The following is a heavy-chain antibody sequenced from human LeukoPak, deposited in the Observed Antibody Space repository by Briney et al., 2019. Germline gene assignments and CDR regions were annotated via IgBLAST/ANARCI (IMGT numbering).Heavy chain of an antibody. CDR3: AIAGRGTYYYFDY. Sequence: ASVKVSCKTSGYTFNRYGVALVRQAPGQGLEWVGWISGSNGNTNYAQKLQGRVTMTTDTATSTAYLELRSLTSDDTAMYYCAIAGRGTYYYFDYWGQGTLVTVSS. J-gene: IGHJ4*02. CDR2: ISGSNGNT. CDR1: GYTFNRYG. V-gene: IGHV1-18*01. D-gene: IGHD1-26*01.